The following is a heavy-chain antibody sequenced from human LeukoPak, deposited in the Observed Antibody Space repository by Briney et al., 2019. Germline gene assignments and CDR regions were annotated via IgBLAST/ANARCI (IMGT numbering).Heavy chain of an antibody. V-gene: IGHV3-23*01. D-gene: IGHD2-21*02. CDR2: ISGSDGRT. J-gene: IGHJ4*02. CDR3: AKTARGSRYYFDY. CDR1: GFTFSSYA. Sequence: TGGSVRLSCAASGFTFSSYAMSWVRQAPGKGLEWVSAISGSDGRTYYADSVKGRITISSDNSKNTLYLQMNSLRAEDTDVYYCAKTARGSRYYFDYWGQGTLVTVSS.